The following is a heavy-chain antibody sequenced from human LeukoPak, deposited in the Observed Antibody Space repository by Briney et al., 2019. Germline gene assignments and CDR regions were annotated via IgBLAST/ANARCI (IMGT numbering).Heavy chain of an antibody. CDR2: IWYDGTNK. CDR1: GFTFSSYG. CDR3: ARDQGITARLFEY. D-gene: IGHD6-6*01. Sequence: GGSLRLSCAASGFTFSSYGMHWVRQAPGKGLEWVAVIWYDGTNKYYADSVKGRFTISRDDSKNTLYLQMNSLRAEDTAVYYCARDQGITARLFEYWGQGALVTVSS. V-gene: IGHV3-33*01. J-gene: IGHJ4*02.